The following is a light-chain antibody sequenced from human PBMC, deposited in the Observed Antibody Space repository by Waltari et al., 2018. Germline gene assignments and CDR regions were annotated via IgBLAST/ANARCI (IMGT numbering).Light chain of an antibody. Sequence: DIHMPQSPSSLSASVGDRVTLTGRESRGISTYLNWYQQQSGTFPNLLSYAASSLQSGVPSRFSGSGSGTDVTLTISSLQPEDFATYDGQQTYTSPPTFGQGTKMEIK. J-gene: IGKJ1*01. CDR2: AAS. V-gene: IGKV1-39*01. CDR1: RGISTY. CDR3: QQTYTSPPT.